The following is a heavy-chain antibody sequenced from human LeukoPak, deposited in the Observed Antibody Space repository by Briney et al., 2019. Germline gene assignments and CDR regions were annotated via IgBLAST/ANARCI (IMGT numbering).Heavy chain of an antibody. D-gene: IGHD5-18*01. CDR3: ARRGYSYGL. V-gene: IGHV4-34*01. Sequence: SETLSLTCAVYGGSFSGYYWSWIRQPPGKGLEWIGEINHSGSTNYNPSLKSRVTISVDTSKSQFSLKLSSVTAADTAFYYCARRGYSYGLWGQGTLVTVSS. J-gene: IGHJ4*02. CDR1: GGSFSGYY. CDR2: INHSGST.